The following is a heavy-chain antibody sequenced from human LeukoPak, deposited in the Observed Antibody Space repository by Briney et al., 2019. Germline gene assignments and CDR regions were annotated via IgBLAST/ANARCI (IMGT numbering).Heavy chain of an antibody. CDR3: AKGSSGYFFDL. CDR2: ISNDGGGT. V-gene: IGHV3-23*01. CDR1: GFIFNNYG. J-gene: IGHJ4*02. D-gene: IGHD3-22*01. Sequence: GGSLRLSCAASGFIFNNYGLVWVRQAPGKGLEWVSAISNDGGGTTYADFVKGRFSVSRDNSKNTLSLQMNSLRAEDTALYYCAKGSSGYFFDLWGQGTLVTVSS.